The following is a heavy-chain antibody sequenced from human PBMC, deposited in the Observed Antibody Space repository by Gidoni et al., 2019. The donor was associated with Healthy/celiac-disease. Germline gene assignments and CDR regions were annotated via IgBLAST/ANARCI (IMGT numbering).Heavy chain of an antibody. CDR2: ISYDGSNK. D-gene: IGHD3-16*02. CDR1: GFTFSSYA. CDR3: ARVPRPIRLGELSPLDY. V-gene: IGHV3-30*15. Sequence: QVQLVESGGGVVQPGRSLRLSCAASGFTFSSYAMHWVRQAPGKGLEGVAVISYDGSNKYYADSVKGRFTISRDNSKNTLYLQMSSLRAEDTAVYYCARVPRPIRLGELSPLDYWGQGTLVTVSS. J-gene: IGHJ4*02.